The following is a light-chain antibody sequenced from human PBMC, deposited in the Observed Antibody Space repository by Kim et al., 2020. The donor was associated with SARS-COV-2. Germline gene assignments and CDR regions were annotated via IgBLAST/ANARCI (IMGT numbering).Light chain of an antibody. CDR3: QQYNSYSLYT. J-gene: IGKJ2*01. CDR1: QNIKNW. V-gene: IGKV1-5*03. CDR2: QAS. Sequence: DIQMTQSPSTLSASVGDKLTITCRASQNIKNWLAWYQQKPGKVPKVLVYQASTLASGVPSRFSGSGSATEFTLTISCLQPDDFATYYCQQYNSYSLYTFGKGNKLE.